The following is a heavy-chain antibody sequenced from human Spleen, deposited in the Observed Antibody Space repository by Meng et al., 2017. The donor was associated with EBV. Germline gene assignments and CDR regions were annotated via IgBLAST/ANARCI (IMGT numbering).Heavy chain of an antibody. CDR1: NYTSGLYG. D-gene: IGHD6-19*01. J-gene: IGHJ5*02. CDR3: ATTQGLANWFDP. V-gene: IGHV1-18*01. Sequence: QIQLVQYGPEVKKPGASVRVSCKVSNYTSGLYGLSWVRQAPGQGLEWVGWISAYDGHTDYAQKFHGRVTVTIDTSTRTGYMEVRSLSSDDTAVYYCATTQGLANWFDPWGQGTLVTVSS. CDR2: ISAYDGHT.